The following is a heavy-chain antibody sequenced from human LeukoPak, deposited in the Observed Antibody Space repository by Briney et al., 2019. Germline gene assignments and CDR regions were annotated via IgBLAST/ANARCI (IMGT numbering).Heavy chain of an antibody. CDR1: GYSISGGYF. Sequence: SETLSLNCSVSGYSISGGYFWGWIRQPPGKGLEWIGSIFHNGSTLSNPSLKSRVTMSVDTSQNQFSLKLSSVTAADAAVYYCARDTVGSGSYHYWGQGTLVTVSS. J-gene: IGHJ4*02. D-gene: IGHD3-10*01. V-gene: IGHV4-38-2*02. CDR2: IFHNGST. CDR3: ARDTVGSGSYHY.